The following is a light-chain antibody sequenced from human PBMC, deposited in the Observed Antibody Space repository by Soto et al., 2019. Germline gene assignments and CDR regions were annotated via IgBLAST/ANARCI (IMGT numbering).Light chain of an antibody. Sequence: EIVLTQSPATLSLSPGERATLSCRASQSVSSYLAWYQQKPGQPPRLLIYDASNRATGIPARFSGSGSGTDFTLTISSLEPEDFVVYYCQQRSNWPLTFGGGTKVEIK. V-gene: IGKV3-11*01. CDR2: DAS. CDR1: QSVSSY. CDR3: QQRSNWPLT. J-gene: IGKJ4*01.